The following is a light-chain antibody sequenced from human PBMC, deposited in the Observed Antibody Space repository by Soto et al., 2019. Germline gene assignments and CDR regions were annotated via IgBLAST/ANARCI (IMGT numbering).Light chain of an antibody. V-gene: IGKV1-33*01. Sequence: IQMTQSPSSLSASVGDRVTITCQASQDISNYLNWYQQKPGKAPKLLIYDASNLETGVPSRFSGSGSGTDFTFTISSLQPEHIATYYCQQYDNLPLTFGGGTKVDIK. CDR2: DAS. CDR3: QQYDNLPLT. CDR1: QDISNY. J-gene: IGKJ4*01.